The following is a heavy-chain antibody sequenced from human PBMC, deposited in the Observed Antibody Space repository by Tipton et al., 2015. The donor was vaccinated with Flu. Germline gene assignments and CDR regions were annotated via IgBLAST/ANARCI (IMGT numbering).Heavy chain of an antibody. J-gene: IGHJ4*02. CDR1: GGSISSHY. CDR3: AGDTIFGVAH. CDR2: IYYSGSI. D-gene: IGHD3-3*01. Sequence: TLSLTCTVSGGSISSHYWSWIRQPPGKGLEWIGYIYYSGSISYNPSLKSRVTISVDTSKNQFSLKLSSVTAADTAVYYCAGDTIFGVAHWGQGTLVTVSS. V-gene: IGHV4-59*11.